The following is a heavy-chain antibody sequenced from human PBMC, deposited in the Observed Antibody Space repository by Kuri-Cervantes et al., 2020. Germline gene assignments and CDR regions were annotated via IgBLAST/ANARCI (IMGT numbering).Heavy chain of an antibody. CDR2: IKQDGSEK. J-gene: IGHJ3*02. CDR3: ARDCRWPVDAFDI. V-gene: IGHV3-7*01. CDR1: GFTFSNAF. D-gene: IGHD6-19*01. Sequence: GGSLRLSCAVSGFTFSNAFMSWVRQAPGKGLEWVAIIKQDGSEKYYVDSVKGRFTISRDNAKNSLYLQMNSLRAEDTAVYYCARDCRWPVDAFDIWGQGTMVTVSS.